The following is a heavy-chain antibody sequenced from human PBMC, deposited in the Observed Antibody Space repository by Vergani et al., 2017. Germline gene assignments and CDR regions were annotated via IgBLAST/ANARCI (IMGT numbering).Heavy chain of an antibody. CDR1: GFTFSDYY. V-gene: IGHV3-11*06. Sequence: VQLLESGGGLVQPGGSLRLSCAASGFTFSDYYMSWIRQAPGKGLEWVSYISSSSSYRNYADSVKGRFTISRDNAKNSLYLQMNSLRAEDTAVYYCARGKRGYSGYEVSLGDYWGQGTLVTVSS. CDR3: ARGKRGYSGYEVSLGDY. D-gene: IGHD5-12*01. J-gene: IGHJ4*02. CDR2: ISSSSSYR.